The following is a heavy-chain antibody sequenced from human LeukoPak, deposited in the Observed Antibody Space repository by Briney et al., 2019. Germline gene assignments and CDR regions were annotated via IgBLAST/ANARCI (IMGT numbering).Heavy chain of an antibody. V-gene: IGHV4-59*08. CDR2: IYSTGSS. CDR3: ARHRGGYYWGLFDS. CDR1: GGSISRYY. D-gene: IGHD3-22*01. Sequence: PSETLSLTCTVSGGSISRYYWSWIRQPPGKGLEWIGYIYSTGSSNYNPSLKSRVTISVDTSKNQFSLKLSSMTAADTAVYFCARHRGGYYWGLFDSWGQGSLVTVSS. J-gene: IGHJ4*02.